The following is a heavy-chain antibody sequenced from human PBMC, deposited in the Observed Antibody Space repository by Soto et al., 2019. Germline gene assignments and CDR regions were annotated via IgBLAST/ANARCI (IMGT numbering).Heavy chain of an antibody. J-gene: IGHJ5*02. Sequence: GGSLRLSCAASGFTFSNYAMNWVRHAPGKGLEWVSIIGGIGQYTFYADSVRGRFTFSRDNSKNTLYLQMSSLRAVDTAVYYCVHPRSTVQIPPTWGQGTLVTVSS. CDR2: IGGIGQYT. CDR3: VHPRSTVQIPPT. D-gene: IGHD4-17*01. CDR1: GFTFSNYA. V-gene: IGHV3-23*01.